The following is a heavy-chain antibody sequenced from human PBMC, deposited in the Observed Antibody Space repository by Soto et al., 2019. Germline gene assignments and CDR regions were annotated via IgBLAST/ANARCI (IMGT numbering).Heavy chain of an antibody. CDR2: IYHSGST. J-gene: IGHJ4*02. CDR1: GGSISSGGYS. D-gene: IGHD5-12*01. CDR3: AAGGGLPRYY. V-gene: IGHV4-30-2*01. Sequence: QLQLQESGSGLVKPSQTLSLTCAVSGGSISSGGYSWSWIRQPPGKGLEWIGYIYHSGSTYYNPSFKSRVTRSVDRANNQFSLKLSSVTAADTAVYYCAAGGGLPRYYWGQGTLVTVSS.